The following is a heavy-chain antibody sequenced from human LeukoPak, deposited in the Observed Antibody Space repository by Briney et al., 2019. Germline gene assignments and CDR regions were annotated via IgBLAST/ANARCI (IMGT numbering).Heavy chain of an antibody. CDR1: GGSFSGYY. D-gene: IGHD3-22*01. J-gene: IGHJ2*01. V-gene: IGHV4-34*01. CDR2: INHSGST. CDR3: ARTSSSGYYWYFDL. Sequence: SETLSLTCAVYGGSFSGYYWSWIRQPPGKGLEWIGEINHSGSTNYNPSLKSRVTISVDTSKNQFSLKLSSVTAADTAVYYCARTSSSGYYWYFDLWGRGTLVTVSS.